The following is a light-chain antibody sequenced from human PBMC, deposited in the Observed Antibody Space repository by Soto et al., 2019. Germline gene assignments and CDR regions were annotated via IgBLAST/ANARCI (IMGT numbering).Light chain of an antibody. Sequence: QSVLTQPASVSGSPGQSIAISCTGTSSDVGRYDYVSWYQHHPGKAPKLIIHEVSNRPSGVSDRFSGSKSGNTASLTISGLQADDEADYYCSSHTPYNTLVVGTGTKLTVL. V-gene: IGLV2-14*01. CDR2: EVS. CDR1: SSDVGRYDY. CDR3: SSHTPYNTLV. J-gene: IGLJ1*01.